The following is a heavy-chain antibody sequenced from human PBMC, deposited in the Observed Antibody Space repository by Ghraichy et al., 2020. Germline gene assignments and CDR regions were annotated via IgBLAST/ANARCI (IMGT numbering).Heavy chain of an antibody. V-gene: IGHV1-2*02. CDR3: ARVLHELPDYFDY. CDR2: INPNSGGT. CDR1: GYTFTGYY. J-gene: IGHJ4*02. D-gene: IGHD1-7*01. Sequence: SVKVSCKASGYTFTGYYMHWVRQAPGQGLEWMGWINPNSGGTNYAQKFQGRVTMTRDTSISTAYMELSRLRSDDTAVYYCARVLHELPDYFDYWGQGTLVTVSS.